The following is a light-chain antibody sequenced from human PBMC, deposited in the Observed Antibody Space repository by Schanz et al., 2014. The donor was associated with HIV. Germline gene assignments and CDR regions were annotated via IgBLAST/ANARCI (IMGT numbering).Light chain of an antibody. CDR3: SSYAGNNNYV. CDR2: DVS. CDR1: SSAVGGYNY. J-gene: IGLJ1*01. Sequence: QSALTQPPSASGSPGQSVTISCTGTSSAVGGYNYPSWYQHHPGKAPKLMIFDVSVRPSGVPDRFSGSKSGNTASLTVSGLQAEDEADYYCSSYAGNNNYVFGTGTKLTVL. V-gene: IGLV2-8*01.